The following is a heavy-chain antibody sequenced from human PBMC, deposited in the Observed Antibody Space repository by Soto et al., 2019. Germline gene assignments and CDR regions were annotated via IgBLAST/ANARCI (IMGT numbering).Heavy chain of an antibody. CDR2: ISSGSKTI. D-gene: IGHD1-26*01. V-gene: IGHV3-48*02. CDR3: AREDILGARSFDY. CDR1: GFTFSSYS. J-gene: IGHJ4*02. Sequence: GGSLRLSCAASGFTFSSYSVNWVRQAPGKGLEWVSYISSGSKTIFYADSVKGRFTVSRDNAKNSQYLQMNSLRDEDTAVYYCAREDILGARSFDYWGQGTLVTVSS.